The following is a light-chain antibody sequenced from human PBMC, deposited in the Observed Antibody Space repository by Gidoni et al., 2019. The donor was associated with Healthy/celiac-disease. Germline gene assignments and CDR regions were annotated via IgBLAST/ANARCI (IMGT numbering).Light chain of an antibody. V-gene: IGKV1-39*01. CDR1: QSISSY. Sequence: DIQMTQSPSSLSASVGDRVTITCRASQSISSYLNWYQQKPGKAPKLLIYAASSLQSGVLSRFSGSGSGTDFTLTISSLQPEDFATYYCQQSYSTPLGFGPGTKVDIK. CDR3: QQSYSTPLG. J-gene: IGKJ3*01. CDR2: AAS.